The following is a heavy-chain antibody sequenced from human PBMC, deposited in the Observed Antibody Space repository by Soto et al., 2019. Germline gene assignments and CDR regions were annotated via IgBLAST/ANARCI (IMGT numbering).Heavy chain of an antibody. Sequence: ASVKVSCKASGYTFTSYYMHWVRQAPGQGLEWMGIINPSGGSTSYAQKFQGRVTMTRDTSTSTVYMELSSLRSEDTAVYYCASREPGYCSGGSCYGDAFDIWGQGTMVTVSS. CDR3: ASREPGYCSGGSCYGDAFDI. J-gene: IGHJ3*02. CDR2: INPSGGST. V-gene: IGHV1-46*03. D-gene: IGHD2-15*01. CDR1: GYTFTSYY.